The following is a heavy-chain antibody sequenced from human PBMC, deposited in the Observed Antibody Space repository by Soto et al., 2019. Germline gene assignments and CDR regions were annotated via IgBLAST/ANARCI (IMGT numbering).Heavy chain of an antibody. V-gene: IGHV3-21*01. CDR2: ISSSSSYI. Sequence: GGSLRLSCAASGFTFSSYSMNWVRQAPGKGLEWVSSISSSSSYIFYADSVKGRFTISRDNAKNSLYLQMNSLRAEDTAVYYCARAVTTTVMDAFDIWGQGTMVTVSS. CDR1: GFTFSSYS. J-gene: IGHJ3*02. CDR3: ARAVTTTVMDAFDI. D-gene: IGHD4-4*01.